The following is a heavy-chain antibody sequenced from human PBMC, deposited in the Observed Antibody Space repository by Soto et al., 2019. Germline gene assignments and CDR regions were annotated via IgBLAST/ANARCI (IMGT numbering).Heavy chain of an antibody. CDR3: AKRDYCSGRSPPLSNY. CDR2: VGGGGDNI. V-gene: IGHV3-23*01. CDR1: GFTFSSYS. Sequence: QLLESGGGLVQPGGSLRLSCAASGFTFSSYSMNWVRQAPGKGLQWVATVGGGGDNIFYADSVKGRFTISRDDSQNMLFLQMNSLRPEDTAVYCCAKRDYCSGRSPPLSNYWGQGTLVTVSS. D-gene: IGHD3-10*01. J-gene: IGHJ4*02.